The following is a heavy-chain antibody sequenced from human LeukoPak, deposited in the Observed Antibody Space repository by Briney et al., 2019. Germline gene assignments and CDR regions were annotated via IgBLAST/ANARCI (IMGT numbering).Heavy chain of an antibody. CDR1: GGSISSYY. D-gene: IGHD1-26*01. V-gene: IGHV4-59*01. CDR2: IYYSGST. J-gene: IGHJ4*02. CDR3: ARVIGGSYGEYYFDY. Sequence: SSETLSLTCTVSGGSISSYYWSWVRQPPGKGLEWIGYIYYSGSTNYNPSLKSRVTISVDTSKNQFSLKLSSVTAADTAVYYCARVIGGSYGEYYFDYWGQGTLATVSS.